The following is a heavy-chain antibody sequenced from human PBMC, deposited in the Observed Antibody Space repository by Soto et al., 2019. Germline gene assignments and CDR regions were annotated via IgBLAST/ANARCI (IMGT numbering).Heavy chain of an antibody. D-gene: IGHD3-22*01. CDR1: GGSFSGYY. V-gene: IGHV4-34*01. CDR2: INHSGST. CDR3: ARAGGYYDSSGYYYVQAHASRSLYRMDV. J-gene: IGHJ6*02. Sequence: PSDTLSLTCAVYGGSFSGYYWSWIRQPPGKGLEWIGEINHSGSTNYSPSLKSRVTISVDTSKNQFSLKLSSVTAADTAVYYCARAGGYYDSSGYYYVQAHASRSLYRMDVWGQGNTVTVYS.